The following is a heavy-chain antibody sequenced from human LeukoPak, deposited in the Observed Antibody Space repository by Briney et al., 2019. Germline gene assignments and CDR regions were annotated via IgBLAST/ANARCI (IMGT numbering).Heavy chain of an antibody. CDR1: GYFIRSGFY. CDR2: INYSGST. J-gene: IGHJ3*02. CDR3: ARFGGPHAFDI. D-gene: IGHD3-3*01. V-gene: IGHV4-61*03. Sequence: SETLSLTCTVSGYFIRSGFYWSWIRQPPGKGLEWIAYINYSGSTSYNPSLKSRVTISVDTSKNHFSLTLSSVTAADTAVYYCARFGGPHAFDIWGQGTMVTVSS.